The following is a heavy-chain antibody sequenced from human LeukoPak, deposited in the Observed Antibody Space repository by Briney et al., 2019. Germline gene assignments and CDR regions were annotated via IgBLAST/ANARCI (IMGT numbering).Heavy chain of an antibody. CDR3: ARVGQQLVIDY. D-gene: IGHD6-13*01. V-gene: IGHV3-33*01. CDR2: IWYDGSNK. J-gene: IGHJ4*02. Sequence: GGSLRLSCAASGFTFSSYGMHWVRQAPGKGLEWVAVIWYDGSNKYYADSVKGRFTISRDNSKNTLYLQMNSPRAEDTAVYYCARVGQQLVIDYWGQGTLVTVSS. CDR1: GFTFSSYG.